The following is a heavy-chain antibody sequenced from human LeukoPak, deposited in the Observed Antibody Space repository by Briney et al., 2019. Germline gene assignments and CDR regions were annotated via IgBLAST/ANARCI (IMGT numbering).Heavy chain of an antibody. CDR3: AKVGEIWATPAYFDY. D-gene: IGHD3-16*01. J-gene: IGHJ4*02. CDR2: ITSSSSYI. CDR1: GFTFSSYG. Sequence: GRSLRLSCAASGFTFSSYGMNWVSQAPGKGMEWVSSITSSSSYIYYADSVKGRFTISRDNAKNSLYLQMNSLRAEDTAVYYCAKVGEIWATPAYFDYWGQGTLVTVSS. V-gene: IGHV3-21*04.